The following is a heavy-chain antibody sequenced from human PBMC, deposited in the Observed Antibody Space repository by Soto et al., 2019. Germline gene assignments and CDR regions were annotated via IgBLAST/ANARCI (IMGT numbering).Heavy chain of an antibody. D-gene: IGHD1-7*01. CDR3: AAATTWNFHFPY. Sequence: QAQLVESGGGVVQPGTSLRPSCAAPGLTISPHGRHGVRQAPGKGLEWLANIWYDGSNKFYAESVKGRFSISKDNSKNTLYLQMSSLRAEDTAVYYCAAATTWNFHFPYWGQGTQVTVSS. CDR2: IWYDGSNK. V-gene: IGHV3-33*03. J-gene: IGHJ4*02. CDR1: GLTISPHG.